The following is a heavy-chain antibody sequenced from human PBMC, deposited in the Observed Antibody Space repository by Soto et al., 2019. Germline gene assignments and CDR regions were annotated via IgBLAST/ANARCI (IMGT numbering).Heavy chain of an antibody. J-gene: IGHJ5*02. CDR1: GFTFSTYG. Sequence: QVQLVESGGGVVQPGRSLRLSCAASGFTFSTYGMHWVRQAPGKGLEWVAVITYDGSNKNYADSVEGRFTISRDNSKNRLYLQMTSLRAEDTAVYYCAKDPNPNSGSLNWFDPWGQGTLVTVSS. CDR2: ITYDGSNK. V-gene: IGHV3-30*18. D-gene: IGHD1-26*01. CDR3: AKDPNPNSGSLNWFDP.